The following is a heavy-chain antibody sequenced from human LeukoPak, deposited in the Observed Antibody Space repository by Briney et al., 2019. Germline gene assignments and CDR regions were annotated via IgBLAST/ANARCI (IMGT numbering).Heavy chain of an antibody. J-gene: IGHJ4*02. D-gene: IGHD1-1*01. Sequence: GGSLRLSCAASGFTFSSYAMSWVRQAPGQGLEWVSGISGSAQRTYYADSVKGRFTISRDNFKRTLYLEMNSLRAEDTAVYYCAKRYIANTGPIDYWGQGTLVTVSS. CDR3: AKRYIANTGPIDY. CDR1: GFTFSSYA. CDR2: ISGSAQRT. V-gene: IGHV3-23*01.